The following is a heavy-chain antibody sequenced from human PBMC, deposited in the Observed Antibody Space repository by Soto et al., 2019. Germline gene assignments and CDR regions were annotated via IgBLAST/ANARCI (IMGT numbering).Heavy chain of an antibody. J-gene: IGHJ4*02. CDR2: INSDGNST. V-gene: IGHV3-74*01. CDR3: EGGSNHFDY. CDR1: GFTFSPFW. Sequence: EVQLVESGGGLVQPGGSLRLSCAASGFTFSPFWMHWVRQVPGKGPVWVSRINSDGNSTSYADSVKGRFTISRNNTKNRLYLKRNSLSAEDTAVYHCEGGSNHFDYGGRGPLATVSS.